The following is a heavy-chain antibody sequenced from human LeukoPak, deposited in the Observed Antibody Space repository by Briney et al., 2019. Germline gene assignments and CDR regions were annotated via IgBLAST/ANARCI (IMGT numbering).Heavy chain of an antibody. D-gene: IGHD5-24*01. CDR3: ANRRDGYND. Sequence: GGSLRFSCAASGFTFSSSGMHWVRLAPGKGLEWVAFIRNDGSNKYYADSVKGRFTISRDNSKNTLYLQMNSLRAEDTAVYYCANRRDGYNDWGQGTLVTVSS. J-gene: IGHJ4*02. CDR1: GFTFSSSG. V-gene: IGHV3-30*02. CDR2: IRNDGSNK.